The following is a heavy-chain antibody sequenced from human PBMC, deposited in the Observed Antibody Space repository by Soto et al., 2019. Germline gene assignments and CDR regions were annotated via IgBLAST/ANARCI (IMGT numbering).Heavy chain of an antibody. CDR1: GFSLSTSGMC. D-gene: IGHD3-22*01. Sequence: SGPTLVNPTQTLTLTCTFSGFSLSTSGMCVSWIRQPPGKALEWLARIDWDDDKYYSTSLKTRLTISKDTSKNQVVLTVTNMDPVDTATYYCARSTYYYDSSGYRFYYFAYWGQGTLVPVSS. J-gene: IGHJ4*02. V-gene: IGHV2-70*11. CDR3: ARSTYYYDSSGYRFYYFAY. CDR2: IDWDDDK.